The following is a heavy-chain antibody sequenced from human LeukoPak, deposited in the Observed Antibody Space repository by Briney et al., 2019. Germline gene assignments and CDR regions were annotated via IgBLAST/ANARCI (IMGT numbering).Heavy chain of an antibody. D-gene: IGHD1-26*01. V-gene: IGHV4-39*01. CDR3: ARHYRVGATAFDY. CDR1: GGSIRSSYY. CDR2: IYYSGST. Sequence: SETLSLTCTVSGGSIRSSYYWGWIRQPPGRGLEWIGSIYYSGSTYYNPSLKSRVTISVDTSKNQFSLKLSSVTAADTAVYYCARHYRVGATAFDYWGQGTLVTVSS. J-gene: IGHJ4*02.